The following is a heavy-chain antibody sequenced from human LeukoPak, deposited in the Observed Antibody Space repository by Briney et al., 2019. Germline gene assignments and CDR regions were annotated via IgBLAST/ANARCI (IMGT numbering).Heavy chain of an antibody. CDR1: GFTFSRHG. D-gene: IGHD3-3*01. Sequence: GGSLRLSCAPSGFTFSRHGMHWVRQAPGKGLEWVAIISNDGSRKYYAHSVEGRFNISRDNSKNTLYLQMDSLRAEDTAVYYCARDRAWNYFDYWGQGTLVTVSS. CDR2: ISNDGSRK. V-gene: IGHV3-30*03. J-gene: IGHJ4*02. CDR3: ARDRAWNYFDY.